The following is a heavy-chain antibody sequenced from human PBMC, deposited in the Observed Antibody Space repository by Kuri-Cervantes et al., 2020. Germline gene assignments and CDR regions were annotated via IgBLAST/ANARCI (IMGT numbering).Heavy chain of an antibody. Sequence: PSVKVSCKASGYTFTSYAMNWVRQAPGQGLEWMGGIIPIFGTANYAQKFQGRVTITADKSTSTAYMELSSLTPEDTAVYYCARGGEGVYIVAAANDYWGQGTLVTVSS. CDR1: GYTFTSYA. CDR3: ARGGEGVYIVAAANDY. CDR2: IIPIFGTA. V-gene: IGHV1-69*06. J-gene: IGHJ4*02. D-gene: IGHD2-15*01.